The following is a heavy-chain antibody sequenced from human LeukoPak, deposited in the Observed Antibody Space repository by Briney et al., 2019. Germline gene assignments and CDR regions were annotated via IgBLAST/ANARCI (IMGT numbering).Heavy chain of an antibody. CDR2: IYYSGIT. D-gene: IGHD5-12*01. Sequence: PSETLSLTCTVSGGSMSSYYWIWIRQPPGKGLEWIGYIYYSGITNYNPSVKSRVTISVDTSKNQFSLKLSSVTAADTALYYCASTRGYSGYDYHYWGQGTLVTVSS. CDR3: ASTRGYSGYDYHY. CDR1: GGSMSSYY. V-gene: IGHV4-59*01. J-gene: IGHJ4*02.